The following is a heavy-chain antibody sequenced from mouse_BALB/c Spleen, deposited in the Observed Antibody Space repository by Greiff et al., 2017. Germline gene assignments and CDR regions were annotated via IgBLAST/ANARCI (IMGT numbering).Heavy chain of an antibody. V-gene: IGHV3-2*02. Sequence: EVKLMESGPGLVKPSQSLSLTCTVTGYSITSDYAWNWIRQFPGNKLEWMGYISYSGSTSYNPSLKSRISITRDTSKNQFFLQLNSVTTEDTATYYCARWGKTGYYAMDYWGQGTSVTVSS. CDR1: GYSITSDYA. CDR2: ISYSGST. D-gene: IGHD4-1*01. J-gene: IGHJ4*01. CDR3: ARWGKTGYYAMDY.